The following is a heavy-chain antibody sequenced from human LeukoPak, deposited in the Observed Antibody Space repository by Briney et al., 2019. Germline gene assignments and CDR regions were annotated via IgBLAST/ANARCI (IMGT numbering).Heavy chain of an antibody. CDR3: AKDGGYGSGSYYPDY. J-gene: IGHJ4*02. Sequence: GGSLRLSCAASGFTFSSYAMNWVRQAPGKGLEWVSSISGGAGGAAYADSVKGRFTMSRDNSKNTLYLQMNSLRAEDTAVYYCAKDGGYGSGSYYPDYWGQGTLVTVSS. D-gene: IGHD3-10*01. CDR2: ISGGAGGA. V-gene: IGHV3-23*01. CDR1: GFTFSSYA.